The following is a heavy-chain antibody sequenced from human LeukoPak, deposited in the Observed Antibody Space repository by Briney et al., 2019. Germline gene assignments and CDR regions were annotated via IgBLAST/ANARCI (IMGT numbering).Heavy chain of an antibody. CDR3: ARGGYVEVRGVIIHLYYYGMDV. CDR1: GGSFSGYY. V-gene: IGHV4-34*01. J-gene: IGHJ6*02. CDR2: INHGGST. Sequence: PSETLSLTCAVYGGSFSGYYWSWIRQPPGKGLEWIGEINHGGSTNYNPSLKSRVTISVDTSKNQFSLKLSSVTAADTAVYYCARGGYVEVRGVIIHLYYYGMDVWGQGTTVTVSS. D-gene: IGHD3-10*01.